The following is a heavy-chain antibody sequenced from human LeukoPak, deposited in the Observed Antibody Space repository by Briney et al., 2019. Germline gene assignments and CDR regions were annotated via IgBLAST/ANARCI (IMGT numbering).Heavy chain of an antibody. V-gene: IGHV3-9*03. D-gene: IGHD2-2*01. CDR1: GLNFNDYA. Sequence: PGGSLRLSCAASGLNFNDYAMHWVRQAPGKCLEWVSGISWNSGTVAYADSVKGRFTISRDNSKKSLYLQMNSLRAEDMALYYCAKASADWYFDLWGRGTLVTVSS. J-gene: IGHJ2*01. CDR3: AKASADWYFDL. CDR2: ISWNSGTV.